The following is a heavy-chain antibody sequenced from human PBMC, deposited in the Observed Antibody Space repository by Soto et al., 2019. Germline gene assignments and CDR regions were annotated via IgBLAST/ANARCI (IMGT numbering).Heavy chain of an antibody. CDR2: IHHTGST. J-gene: IGHJ4*02. CDR3: ARAEVAVAGYYFDY. Sequence: SETLSLTCTVSAGSITSDEYYWNWIRYRPGKGLEWIGFIHHTGSTFYNPSLESRASISIDTSKSQFSLKLSSVTAADTAVYYCARAEVAVAGYYFDYWGQGTLVTVSS. CDR1: AGSITSDEYY. D-gene: IGHD6-19*01. V-gene: IGHV4-61*08.